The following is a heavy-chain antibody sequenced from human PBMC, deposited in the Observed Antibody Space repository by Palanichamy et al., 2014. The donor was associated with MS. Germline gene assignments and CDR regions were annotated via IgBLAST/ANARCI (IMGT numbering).Heavy chain of an antibody. V-gene: IGHV3-21*01. J-gene: IGHJ4*02. Sequence: EVQLVEVWGRAWSSLGGPVRLSCAASGFTFTSYSMNWVRQAPGKGLEWVSSISASSSSIHYADSLRGRFTISRDNAKNSVYLQMSSLRDEDTAVYYCARVTYSNGREFDYWGQGTLVTVSS. D-gene: IGHD6-19*01. CDR3: ARVTYSNGREFDY. CDR1: GFTFTSYS. CDR2: ISASSSSI.